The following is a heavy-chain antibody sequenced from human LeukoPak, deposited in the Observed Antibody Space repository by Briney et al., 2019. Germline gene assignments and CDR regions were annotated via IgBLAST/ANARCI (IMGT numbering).Heavy chain of an antibody. CDR1: GYTFTSYA. CDR2: INAGNGNT. Sequence: ASVKVSCKASGYTFTSYAMHWVRQAPGQRLEWMGWINAGNGNTKYSQKFQGRVTITRDTSASTAYMELSSLRSEDTAVYYCARDNGVVAQYSSGWYSPRYFDYWGQGTLVTVSS. V-gene: IGHV1-3*01. J-gene: IGHJ4*02. CDR3: ARDNGVVAQYSSGWYSPRYFDY. D-gene: IGHD6-19*01.